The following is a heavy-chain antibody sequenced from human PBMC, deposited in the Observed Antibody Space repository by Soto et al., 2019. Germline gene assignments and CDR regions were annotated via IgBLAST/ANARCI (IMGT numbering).Heavy chain of an antibody. CDR3: AKDTHYYDSSGYYDY. J-gene: IGHJ4*02. CDR1: GFTFSSYG. D-gene: IGHD3-22*01. Sequence: LRLSCAASGFTFSSYGMHWVRQAPGKGLEWVAVISYDGSNKYYADSVKGRFTISRDNSKNTLYLQMNSLRAEDTAVYYCAKDTHYYDSSGYYDYWGQGTLVTVSS. V-gene: IGHV3-30*18. CDR2: ISYDGSNK.